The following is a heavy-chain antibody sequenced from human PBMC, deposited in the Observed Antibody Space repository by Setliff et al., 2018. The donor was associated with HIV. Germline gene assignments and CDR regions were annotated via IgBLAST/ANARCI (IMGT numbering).Heavy chain of an antibody. D-gene: IGHD3-22*01. CDR3: ARGGFTMIVVGEDAFDI. CDR2: INPNSGGT. V-gene: IGHV1-2*06. Sequence: RASVKVSCKASGYTFTDYYMHWVRQAPGQGLEWMGRINPNSGGTNYAQRFQGRVTMTRDTSISTAYLELSRLRSDDMAVYYCARGGFTMIVVGEDAFDILGQGTMVTV. J-gene: IGHJ3*02. CDR1: GYTFTDYY.